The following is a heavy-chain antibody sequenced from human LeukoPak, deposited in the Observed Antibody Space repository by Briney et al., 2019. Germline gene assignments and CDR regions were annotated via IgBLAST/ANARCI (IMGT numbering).Heavy chain of an antibody. CDR1: GFTFSSYW. V-gene: IGHV3-7*05. CDR3: ARDAYSSTGSYGMDV. CDR2: IKQDGSDA. Sequence: GGSLRLSCAASGFTFSSYWMSWVRQAPGKRLEWVANIKQDGSDAEHVDSVKGRFTISRDNAKNSLFLQMNTLRAEDTAVYYCARDAYSSTGSYGMDVWGQGTKVTVSS. J-gene: IGHJ6*02. D-gene: IGHD6-13*01.